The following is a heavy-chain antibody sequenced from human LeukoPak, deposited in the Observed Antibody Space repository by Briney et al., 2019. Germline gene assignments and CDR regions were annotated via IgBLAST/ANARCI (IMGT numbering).Heavy chain of an antibody. D-gene: IGHD3-22*01. CDR3: ARALSTATYSSGYYLAFDI. Sequence: SQTLSLTCTVSGGSIGSGSYYWSWIRQPAGKGLEWIGRIYTSGSTNYNPSLKSRVTISVDTSKNQFSLKLSSVTAADTAVYYCARALSTATYSSGYYLAFDIWGQGTMVTVSS. V-gene: IGHV4-61*02. CDR2: IYTSGST. CDR1: GGSIGSGSYY. J-gene: IGHJ3*02.